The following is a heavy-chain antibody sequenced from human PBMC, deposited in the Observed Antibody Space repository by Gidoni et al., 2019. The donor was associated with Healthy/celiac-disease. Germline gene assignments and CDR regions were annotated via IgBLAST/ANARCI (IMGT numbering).Heavy chain of an antibody. J-gene: IGHJ5*02. V-gene: IGHV4-39*01. Sequence: LQLQESGPGLGKPSETLCLTCNVPGGSISKNNYYWGWIRQPPGKGLEWIGSIYYSGSTYYTPSLTSRVTISVDTSKNQFSLKLSSVTAADTAVYYCARPLTAVTAGGWFDPWGQGTLVTVSS. CDR2: IYYSGST. D-gene: IGHD4-17*01. CDR1: GGSISKNNYY. CDR3: ARPLTAVTAGGWFDP.